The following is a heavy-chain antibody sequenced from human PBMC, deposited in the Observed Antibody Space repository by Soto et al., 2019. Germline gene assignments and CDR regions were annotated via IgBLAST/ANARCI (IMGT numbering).Heavy chain of an antibody. D-gene: IGHD5-18*01. CDR3: ARGPHGNSYGDS. CDR2: INSDGSST. V-gene: IGHV3-74*01. CDR1: GFTSSYF. J-gene: IGHJ5*01. Sequence: EVQLVESGGGLVQPGGSLRRSCAASGFTSSYFHWVRQPPGKGLVWVSRINSDGSSTSYADSVKGRFTISRDNAQNTPYWPMDSLRADDTAVYSCARGPHGNSYGDSWGPGTLVTVSS.